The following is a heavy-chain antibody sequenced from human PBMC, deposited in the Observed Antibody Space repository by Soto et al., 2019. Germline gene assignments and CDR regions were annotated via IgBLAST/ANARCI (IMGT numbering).Heavy chain of an antibody. Sequence: PGGSLRLSCLASGFTFSNAWMSGVRQAPGKGLEWLGSIKTKTDGGTTDYAAPVKGRFTISRDDSKNTLYLQMNSLKTEDTAVYYCTTDHRGYCSGGSCYSRLYYYYYYGMDVWGQGTTVTVSS. CDR1: GFTFSNAW. V-gene: IGHV3-15*01. D-gene: IGHD2-15*01. J-gene: IGHJ6*02. CDR3: TTDHRGYCSGGSCYSRLYYYYYYGMDV. CDR2: IKTKTDGGTT.